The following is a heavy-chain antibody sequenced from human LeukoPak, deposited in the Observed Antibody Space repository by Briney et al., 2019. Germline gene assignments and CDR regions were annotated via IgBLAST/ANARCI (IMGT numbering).Heavy chain of an antibody. V-gene: IGHV1-3*03. Sequence: GASVKVSCKVSGYTLTELSMHWVRQAPGQRLEWMGWINAGNGNTKYSQEFQGRVTITRDTSASTAYMELSSLRSEDMAVYYCAREGEYYDSSGPLRYWGQGTLVTVSS. J-gene: IGHJ4*02. CDR1: GYTLTELS. CDR3: AREGEYYDSSGPLRY. CDR2: INAGNGNT. D-gene: IGHD3-22*01.